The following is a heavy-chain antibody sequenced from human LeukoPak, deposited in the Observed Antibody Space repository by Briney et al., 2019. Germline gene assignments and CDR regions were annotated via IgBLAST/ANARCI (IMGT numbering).Heavy chain of an antibody. Sequence: GGSLRLSCAASGFTFSSYAMSWVRQAPGKGLEWVSAISGSGGSTYYADSVKGRFTIARDNSKDMVYLQMNSLKVEDTAIYYCGKEGGAWGQGTKVTVSS. CDR3: GKEGGA. CDR2: ISGSGGST. D-gene: IGHD3-16*01. V-gene: IGHV3-23*01. J-gene: IGHJ5*02. CDR1: GFTFSSYA.